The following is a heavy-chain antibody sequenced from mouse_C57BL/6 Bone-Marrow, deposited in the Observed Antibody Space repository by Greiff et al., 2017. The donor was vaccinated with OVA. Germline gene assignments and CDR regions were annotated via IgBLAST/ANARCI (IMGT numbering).Heavy chain of an antibody. D-gene: IGHD2-3*01. J-gene: IGHJ2*01. CDR3: ARSGGYYDFDY. CDR1: GYTFTSYW. CDR2: IYPGIGST. V-gene: IGHV1-55*01. Sequence: VQLQQPGAELVKPGASVKMSCKASGYTFTSYWITWVKQRPGQGLEWIGDIYPGIGSTNYNEKFKSKATLTVDTSSSTAYMQLSSLTSADSAVYYCARSGGYYDFDYWGQGTTLTVSS.